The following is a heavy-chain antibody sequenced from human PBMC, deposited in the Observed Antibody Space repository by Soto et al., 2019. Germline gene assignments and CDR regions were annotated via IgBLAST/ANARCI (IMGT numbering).Heavy chain of an antibody. CDR2: MNPNSGNT. D-gene: IGHD3-3*01. CDR1: GYTFTSYD. CDR3: ARLDYDFWSSWAYYYYGMDV. V-gene: IGHV1-8*01. J-gene: IGHJ6*02. Sequence: EASVKVSCKASGYTFTSYDINWVRQATGQGLEWMGWMNPNSGNTGYAQKFQGRVTMTRNTSISTAYMELSSLRSEDTAVYYCARLDYDFWSSWAYYYYGMDVWGQGTTVTVSS.